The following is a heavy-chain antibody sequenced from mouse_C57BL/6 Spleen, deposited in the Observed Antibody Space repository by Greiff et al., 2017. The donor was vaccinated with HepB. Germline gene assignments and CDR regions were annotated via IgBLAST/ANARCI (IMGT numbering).Heavy chain of an antibody. CDR2: IRNKANGYTT. D-gene: IGHD2-4*01. J-gene: IGHJ1*03. Sequence: EVQLVESGGGLVQPGGSLSLSCAASGFTFTDYYMSWVRQPPGKALEWLGFIRNKANGYTTEYSASVKGRFTISRDNSQSILYLQMNALRAEDSATYYCARYRPGTMRLRRDWYFDVWGTGTTVTVSS. V-gene: IGHV7-3*01. CDR1: GFTFTDYY. CDR3: ARYRPGTMRLRRDWYFDV.